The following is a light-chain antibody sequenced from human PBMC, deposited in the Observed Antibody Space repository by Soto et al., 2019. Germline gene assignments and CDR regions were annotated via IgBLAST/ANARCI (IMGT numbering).Light chain of an antibody. CDR2: DAS. CDR3: QQRSNWPLT. J-gene: IGKJ4*01. V-gene: IGKV3-11*01. Sequence: EIVLTQSPATLSLSPGERATLSCKASQSVNTYIAWYQQKPGQAPRLLIYDASNRATAIPPRFSGSGSGTDVTFTISSLEPEDFAVYYCQQRSNWPLTFGGGTKVEIK. CDR1: QSVNTY.